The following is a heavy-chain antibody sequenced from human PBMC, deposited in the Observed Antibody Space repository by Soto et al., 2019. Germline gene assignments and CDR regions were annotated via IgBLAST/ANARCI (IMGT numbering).Heavy chain of an antibody. J-gene: IGHJ4*02. D-gene: IGHD3-10*01. CDR2: ISDDGVSK. V-gene: IGHV3-30*03. CDR3: ARAYYFGSGTSYTLYY. CDR1: GFTFRNYG. Sequence: GGSLRLSCAASGFTFRNYGMQWVRHAPGKGLEWVAAISDDGVSKYYADSVQGRFTISRDNSESAVFLQMNSLRPDDTALYFCARAYYFGSGTSYTLYYWGQGTQVTVSS.